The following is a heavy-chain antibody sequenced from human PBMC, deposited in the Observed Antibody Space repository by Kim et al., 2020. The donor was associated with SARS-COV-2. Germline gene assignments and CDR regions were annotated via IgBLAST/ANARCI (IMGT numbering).Heavy chain of an antibody. CDR3: MAAYYYYGMDV. CDR1: GFTVSSNY. V-gene: IGHV3-53*01. Sequence: GGSLRLSCAASGFTVSSNYMSWVRQAPGKGLEWVSVIYSGGSTYYADSVKGRFTISRDNSKNTLYLQMNSLRAEDTAVYYCMAAYYYYGMDVWGQGTTVTVSS. CDR2: IYSGGST. J-gene: IGHJ6*02.